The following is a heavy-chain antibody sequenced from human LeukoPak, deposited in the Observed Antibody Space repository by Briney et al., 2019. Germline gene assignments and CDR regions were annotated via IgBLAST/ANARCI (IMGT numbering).Heavy chain of an antibody. J-gene: IGHJ6*02. CDR2: INPNSGGT. V-gene: IGHV1-2*02. Sequence: ASVKVSCKASGYAFTGYNMHWVRQAPRQGLEWMGWINPNSGGTNYAQTFQGRVTMTRDMSISTAYMELSRLTSDDTAVYYCARWFTITSGDYDILTSSYHRGMDVWGQGTTVTVSS. CDR3: ARWFTITSGDYDILTSSYHRGMDV. CDR1: GYAFTGYN. D-gene: IGHD3-9*01.